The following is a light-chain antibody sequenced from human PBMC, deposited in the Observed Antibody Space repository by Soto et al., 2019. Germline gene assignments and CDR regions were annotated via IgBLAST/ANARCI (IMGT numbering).Light chain of an antibody. Sequence: EIVLTQSPATLSVSPGERATLSCRASQSVSSYLAWYQQKPGQAPRLLIYDASNRATGIPARFSGSGSGTDFTLTISSLEPEDFAGYYCQQRSNWGHTFGGGTKVEIK. V-gene: IGKV3-11*01. CDR1: QSVSSY. CDR2: DAS. CDR3: QQRSNWGHT. J-gene: IGKJ4*01.